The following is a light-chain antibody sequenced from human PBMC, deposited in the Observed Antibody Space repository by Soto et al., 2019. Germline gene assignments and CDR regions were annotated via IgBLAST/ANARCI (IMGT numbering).Light chain of an antibody. J-gene: IGLJ1*01. CDR2: DVS. CDR1: SSDVGYSNY. Sequence: QSVLTQPASVSGSPGQSITIPCTGTSSDVGYSNYVSWYPQLPGKAPKLMIYDVSDRPSGVSNRFSGSKSGSTASLTISGLQAEDEADYYCSSYTSSSLYVVGTGTKLTVL. V-gene: IGLV2-14*01. CDR3: SSYTSSSLYV.